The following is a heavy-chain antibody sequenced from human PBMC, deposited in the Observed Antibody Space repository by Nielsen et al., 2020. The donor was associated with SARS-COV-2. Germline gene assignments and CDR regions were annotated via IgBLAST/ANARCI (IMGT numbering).Heavy chain of an antibody. CDR3: ARFVDFDASGNHFVFDY. V-gene: IGHV4-59*01. CDR1: GGSISSYY. Sequence: SETLSLTCTVSGGSISSYYWSWIRQPPGKGLEWIEYIYYSGSTNYNPSLKSRVTISVDTSKNQFSLKLSSVTAADTAVYYCARFVDFDASGNHFVFDYWGQGALVTVSS. D-gene: IGHD3-10*01. J-gene: IGHJ4*02. CDR2: IYYSGST.